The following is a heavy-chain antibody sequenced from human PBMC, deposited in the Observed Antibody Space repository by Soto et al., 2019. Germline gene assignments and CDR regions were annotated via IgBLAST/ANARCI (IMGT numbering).Heavy chain of an antibody. J-gene: IGHJ6*03. V-gene: IGHV3-7*01. CDR1: GFTFTNYW. CDR3: ARGLHSAALGDYYYFMDV. CDR2: IKQDGSEK. Sequence: GGSLRLSCAASGFTFTNYWLSWVRQAPGKGLEWVANIKQDGSEKYYVDSVKGRFTISSDNAKNSLYLQMNSLRAEDTAVYYCARGLHSAALGDYYYFMDVWGKGTTVTVSS. D-gene: IGHD2-2*01.